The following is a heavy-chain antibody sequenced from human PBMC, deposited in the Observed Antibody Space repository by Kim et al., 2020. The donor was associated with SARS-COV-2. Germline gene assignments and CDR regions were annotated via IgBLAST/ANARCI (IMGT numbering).Heavy chain of an antibody. CDR1: GGSISGRSDY. D-gene: IGHD3-22*01. CDR3: ARKADHSSPRDTFDI. Sequence: SETLSLTCTVAGGSISGRSDYWAWIRQPPGKGLEWIGSIHYSGSTYYNPSLKRRVTISVDTSKNLFSLRLSSVTAADTAVYYCARKADHSSPRDTFDIWG. V-gene: IGHV4-39*01. CDR2: IHYSGST. J-gene: IGHJ3*02.